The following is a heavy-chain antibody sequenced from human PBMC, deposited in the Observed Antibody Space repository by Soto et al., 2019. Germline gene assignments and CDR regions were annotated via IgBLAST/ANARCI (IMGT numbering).Heavy chain of an antibody. CDR2: IIPIFGTA. CDR1: GGTFSSYA. V-gene: IGHV1-69*13. Sequence: ASVKVSCKASGGTFSSYAISWVRQAPGQGLEWMGGIIPIFGTANYAQKFQGRVTITADESTSTAYMELSSLRSEDTAVYYCARAGIYGGNSYYYYMDVWGKGTTVTVSS. J-gene: IGHJ6*03. D-gene: IGHD4-17*01. CDR3: ARAGIYGGNSYYYYMDV.